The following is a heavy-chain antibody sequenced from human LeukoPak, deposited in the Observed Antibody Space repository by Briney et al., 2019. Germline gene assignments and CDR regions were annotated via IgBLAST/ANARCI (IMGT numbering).Heavy chain of an antibody. D-gene: IGHD6-13*01. CDR1: GYTLTELS. CDR3: ATRYGVAAADFDY. Sequence: ASGKVSCKVSGYTLTELSMHWVRQAPGKGLEWMGGFDPEDGETIYAQKFQGRVTMTEDTSTDAAYMELSSLRSEDTAVYYCATRYGVAAADFDYWGQGTLVTVSS. J-gene: IGHJ4*02. CDR2: FDPEDGET. V-gene: IGHV1-24*01.